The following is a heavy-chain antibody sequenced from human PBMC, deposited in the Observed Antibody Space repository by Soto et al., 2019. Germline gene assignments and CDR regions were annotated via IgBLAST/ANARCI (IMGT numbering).Heavy chain of an antibody. D-gene: IGHD2-2*02. CDR1: GGSFSGYY. V-gene: IGHV4-34*01. CDR3: ARGRRYCSSTSCYTHYYYYYYGMDV. Sequence: KSSETLSLTCAVYGGSFSGYYWSWIRQPPGKGLEWIGEINHSGSTNYNPSLKSRVTISVDTSKNQFSLKLSSVTAAYPAVYYCARGRRYCSSTSCYTHYYYYYYGMDVWGQGTTVTVSS. J-gene: IGHJ6*02. CDR2: INHSGST.